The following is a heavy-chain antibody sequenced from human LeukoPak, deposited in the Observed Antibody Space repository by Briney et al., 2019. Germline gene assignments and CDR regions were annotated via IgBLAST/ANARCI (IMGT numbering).Heavy chain of an antibody. Sequence: GGSLRLSCAASGFTFSKAWMSWVRQAPGKGLEWVGRIKGKTDGGTTDYAAPVKGRFTISRDDSKNTLYLQMNSLKAEDAAVYYCTRPIYCSTSGCQGYYFDYWGQGTLVTVSS. CDR1: GFTFSKAW. CDR2: IKGKTDGGTT. V-gene: IGHV3-15*01. J-gene: IGHJ4*02. CDR3: TRPIYCSTSGCQGYYFDY. D-gene: IGHD2-2*01.